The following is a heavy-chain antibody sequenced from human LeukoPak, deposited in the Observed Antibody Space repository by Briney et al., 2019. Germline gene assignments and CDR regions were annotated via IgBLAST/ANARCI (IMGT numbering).Heavy chain of an antibody. CDR2: ISSSGSTK. CDR1: GFTFSSYE. D-gene: IGHD2-2*01. V-gene: IGHV3-48*03. Sequence: PGGSLRLSCAVSGFTFSSYEMNWVRQAPGKGPEWVSYISSSGSTKYYADSVKGRFTISRDNAKNSLYLQMNSLRVEDTAVYNCVRGNIYASKGFDYWGQGTLVTVSS. J-gene: IGHJ4*02. CDR3: VRGNIYASKGFDY.